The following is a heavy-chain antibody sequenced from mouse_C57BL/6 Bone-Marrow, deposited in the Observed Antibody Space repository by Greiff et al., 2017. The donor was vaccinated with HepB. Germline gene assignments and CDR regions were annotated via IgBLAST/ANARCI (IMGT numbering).Heavy chain of an antibody. CDR2: ISYSGST. V-gene: IGHV3-1*01. CDR3: ARSLDGYYVGTWFAY. J-gene: IGHJ3*01. D-gene: IGHD2-3*01. Sequence: VQLQQSGPGMVKPSQSLSLTCTVTGYSITSGYDWHWIRHFPGNKLEWMGYISYSGSTNYNPSLKSRISITHDTSKNHFFLKLNSVTTEDTATYYCARSLDGYYVGTWFAYWGQGTLVTVSA. CDR1: GYSITSGYD.